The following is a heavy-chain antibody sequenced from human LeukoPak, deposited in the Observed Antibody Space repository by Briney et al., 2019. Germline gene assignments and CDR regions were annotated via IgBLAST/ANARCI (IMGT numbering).Heavy chain of an antibody. J-gene: IGHJ4*02. CDR2: ISYDGSNK. CDR1: GFTFSSYA. V-gene: IGHV3-30*04. CDR3: AGVVYPGIAAAGTDY. D-gene: IGHD6-13*01. Sequence: PGGSLRLSCAASGFTFSSYAMHWVRQAPGKGLEWVAVISYDGSNKYYADSVKGRFTISRDNSKNTLYLQMNSLRAEDTAVYYCAGVVYPGIAAAGTDYWGQGTLVTVSS.